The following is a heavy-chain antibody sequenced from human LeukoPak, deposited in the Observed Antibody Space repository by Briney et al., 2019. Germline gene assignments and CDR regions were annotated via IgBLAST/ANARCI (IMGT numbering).Heavy chain of an antibody. J-gene: IGHJ5*02. Sequence: SETLSLTCTVSGGSISSSSYYWGWIRQPPGKGLEWIGSIYYSGSTYYNPSLKSRVTISVDTSKNQFSLKLSSVTAADTAVYYCARHRPDTMVRGVIITGGGYEKWFDPWGQGTLVTVSS. CDR2: IYYSGST. D-gene: IGHD3-10*01. CDR1: GGSISSSSYY. CDR3: ARHRPDTMVRGVIITGGGYEKWFDP. V-gene: IGHV4-39*01.